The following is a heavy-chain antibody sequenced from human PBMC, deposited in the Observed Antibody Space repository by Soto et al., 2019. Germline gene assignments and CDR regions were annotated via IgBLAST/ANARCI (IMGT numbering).Heavy chain of an antibody. CDR1: GGSISSGDYY. D-gene: IGHD2-15*01. CDR3: AREIVVVAVVDNYYGMDG. V-gene: IGHV4-30-4*01. CDR2: IYYSGST. J-gene: IGHJ6*02. Sequence: SETLSLTCTVSGGSISSGDYYWSWIRQPPGKGLEWIGYIYYSGSTYYNPSLKSRVTISVDTSKNQFSLKLSSVTAADTAVYYCAREIVVVAVVDNYYGMDGCGQGTTVIVSS.